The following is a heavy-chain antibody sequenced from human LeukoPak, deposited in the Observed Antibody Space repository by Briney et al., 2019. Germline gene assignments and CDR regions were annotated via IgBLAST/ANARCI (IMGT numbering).Heavy chain of an antibody. J-gene: IGHJ4*02. CDR3: AKDHVLAPWTPFDY. CDR2: ISGSGGST. CDR1: GFTFSSYA. Sequence: PGGALRLSCAASGFTFSSYAMSWVRQAPGQGLEWVSGISGSGGSTYYADSVKGRFTISRDNSKNTLYLQMNSLRAEDTAVYYCAKDHVLAPWTPFDYWGQGTLVTVSS. D-gene: IGHD3-10*02. V-gene: IGHV3-23*01.